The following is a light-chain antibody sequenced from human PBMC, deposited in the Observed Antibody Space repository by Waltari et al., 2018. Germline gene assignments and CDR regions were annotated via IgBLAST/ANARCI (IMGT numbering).Light chain of an antibody. Sequence: EVVLTQSPAPPSLSPGERATLSCRASQRVSSFLAWYQQKPGQAPRLPIYDASNRATGLPARFSGSGSGTDFTLTISSLEPEDFAVYYCQQRSNVLFAFGPGTKVDFK. CDR3: QQRSNVLFA. J-gene: IGKJ3*01. CDR1: QRVSSF. V-gene: IGKV3-11*01. CDR2: DAS.